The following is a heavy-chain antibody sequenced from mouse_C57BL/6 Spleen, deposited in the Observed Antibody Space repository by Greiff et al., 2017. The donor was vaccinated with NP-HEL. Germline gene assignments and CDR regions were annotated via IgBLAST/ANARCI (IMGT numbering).Heavy chain of an antibody. D-gene: IGHD2-3*01. CDR1: GYAFSSSW. J-gene: IGHJ2*01. CDR3: ARNGYSYFDY. Sequence: VQRVESGPELVKPGASVEISCKASGYAFSSSWMNWVKQRPGKGLEWIGRIYPGDGATNYNGKFKGKATLTADKSSSTAYMQLSSLTAEDSAVYFCARNGYSYFDYWGQGTTLTVSS. V-gene: IGHV1-82*01. CDR2: IYPGDGAT.